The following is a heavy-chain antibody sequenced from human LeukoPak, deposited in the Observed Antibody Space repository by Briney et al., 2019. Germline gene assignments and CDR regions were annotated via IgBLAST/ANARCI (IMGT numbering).Heavy chain of an antibody. V-gene: IGHV3-21*04. CDR2: ISSSSSYI. D-gene: IGHD6-13*01. CDR1: GFTFSSYS. CDR3: AKEGGRIAAAGTGY. Sequence: GGSLRLSCAASGFTFSSYSMNWVRQAPGKGLEWVSSISSSSSYIYYADSVKGRFTISRDNSKNTLYLQMNSLRAEDTAVYYCAKEGGRIAAAGTGYWGQGTLVTVSS. J-gene: IGHJ4*02.